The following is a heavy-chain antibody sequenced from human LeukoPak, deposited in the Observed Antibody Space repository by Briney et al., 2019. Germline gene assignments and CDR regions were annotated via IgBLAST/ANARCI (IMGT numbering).Heavy chain of an antibody. V-gene: IGHV3-23*01. J-gene: IGHJ4*02. CDR2: ISGSGGST. CDR1: GFTFSSYA. CDR3: AKALPYYYDSSGWYYFDY. Sequence: GGFLRLSCAASGFTFSSYAMSWVRQAPGKGLEWVSAISGSGGSTYYADSVKGRFTISRDNSKNTLYLQMNSLRAEDTAVYYCAKALPYYYDSSGWYYFDYWGQGTLVTVSS. D-gene: IGHD3-22*01.